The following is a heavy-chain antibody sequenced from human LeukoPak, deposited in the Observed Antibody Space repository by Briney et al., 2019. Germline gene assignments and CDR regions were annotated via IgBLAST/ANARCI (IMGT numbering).Heavy chain of an antibody. CDR2: IYYSGST. Sequence: SETLPLTCTVSGGSISSYYWSWIRQPPGKGLEWIGYIYYSGSTNYNPSLKSRVTISVDTSKNQFSLKLSSVTAADTAVYYCVRSVDYLGYYFDYWGQGTLVTVSS. D-gene: IGHD7-27*01. CDR1: GGSISSYY. CDR3: VRSVDYLGYYFDY. J-gene: IGHJ4*02. V-gene: IGHV4-59*01.